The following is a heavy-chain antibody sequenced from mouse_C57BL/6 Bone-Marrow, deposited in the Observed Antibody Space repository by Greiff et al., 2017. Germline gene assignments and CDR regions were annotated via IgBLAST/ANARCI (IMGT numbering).Heavy chain of an antibody. CDR2: IHPNSGST. CDR1: GYTFTSYW. V-gene: IGHV1-64*01. D-gene: IGHD2-4*01. CDR3: ARGLGLRRGDWYFDV. Sequence: QVQLQQPGAELVKPGASVKLSCKASGYTFTSYWMHWVKQRPGQGLEWIGMIHPNSGSTNYNEKFKSKATLTVDKSSSTAYMQLSSLTSEDSAVYYCARGLGLRRGDWYFDVWGTGTTVTVSS. J-gene: IGHJ1*03.